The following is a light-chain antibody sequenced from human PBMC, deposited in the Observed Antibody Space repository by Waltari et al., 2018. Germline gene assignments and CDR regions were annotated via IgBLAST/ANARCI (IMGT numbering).Light chain of an antibody. Sequence: QTVVTQEPSLTVSPGGPVTLTCASSTEAVASEYCPNWFHPKPGPTPRALVHITSLRYTCTPTRFSSSLLGDKADLTLSGVQPEDEADYYCLLYYGGPGVFGGGTKVTVL. CDR2: ITS. CDR3: LLYYGGPGV. J-gene: IGLJ3*02. V-gene: IGLV7-43*01. CDR1: TEAVASEYC.